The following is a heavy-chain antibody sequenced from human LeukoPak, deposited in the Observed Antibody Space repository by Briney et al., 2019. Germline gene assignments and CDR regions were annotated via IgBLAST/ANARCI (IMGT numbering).Heavy chain of an antibody. V-gene: IGHV4-59*01. CDR1: GGSISRYY. J-gene: IGHJ3*02. CDR2: VYYSGST. CDR3: ARYIVSYPHDAFDI. D-gene: IGHD1-26*01. Sequence: PSETLSLTCTVSGGSISRYYWRWMRQPPPRELEGVGWVYYSGSTTYPPSLKSRVTISVDTSKKQFSLKLSSVTVADTAFYYCARYIVSYPHDAFDIWGQGTMVTVSS.